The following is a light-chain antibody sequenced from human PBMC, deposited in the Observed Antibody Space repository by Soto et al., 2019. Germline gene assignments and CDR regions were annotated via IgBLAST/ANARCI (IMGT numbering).Light chain of an antibody. V-gene: IGKV3-20*01. CDR1: QSVNGNY. J-gene: IGKJ2*01. Sequence: EIVLTQSPGTLSLSPGERATLSCRASQSVNGNYLTWYQQKPGQAPRLLIYGASTRATGTPDRFSGSGSGKVFTLTISRLEPEDFAVYYCQQYGSSFRYTFGQGTKLEIK. CDR2: GAS. CDR3: QQYGSSFRYT.